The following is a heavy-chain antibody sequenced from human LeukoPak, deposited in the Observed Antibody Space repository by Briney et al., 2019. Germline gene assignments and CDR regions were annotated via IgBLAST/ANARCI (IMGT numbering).Heavy chain of an antibody. J-gene: IGHJ4*02. CDR2: IYYSGST. V-gene: IGHV4-59*08. Sequence: SETLSLTCIVSGGSISSYYWSWIRQPPGKGLEWIGYIYYSGSTYYNPSLKSRVTISVDTSKNQFSLKLSSVTAADTAVYYCARVDFWSGYFDYWGQGTLVTVSS. CDR1: GGSISSYY. CDR3: ARVDFWSGYFDY. D-gene: IGHD3-3*01.